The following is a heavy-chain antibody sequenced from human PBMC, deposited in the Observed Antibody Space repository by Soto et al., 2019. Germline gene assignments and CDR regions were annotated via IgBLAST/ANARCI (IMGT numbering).Heavy chain of an antibody. CDR1: GYTFTAYH. V-gene: IGHV1-2*02. CDR2: INPKFGDT. Sequence: QVRLVQSGSEVKEPGDSVRVSCEASGYTFTAYHIHWVRQAPGQGLEWMGWINPKFGDTGYAQDFQGRVSMTSDMSISTVYMELSRLTSDYTAIYYCARTMDYYYGRGSGNGHGVWGQGTTVTVFS. CDR3: ARTMDYYYGRGSGNGHGV. J-gene: IGHJ6*02. D-gene: IGHD3-10*02.